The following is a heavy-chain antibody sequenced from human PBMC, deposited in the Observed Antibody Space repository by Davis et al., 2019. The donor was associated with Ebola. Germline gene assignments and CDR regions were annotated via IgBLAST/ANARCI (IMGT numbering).Heavy chain of an antibody. V-gene: IGHV1-46*01. D-gene: IGHD2-2*01. CDR3: ARPYCSSTSCYSNWFDP. CDR1: GGTFSSYA. Sequence: ASVKVSCKASGGTFSSYAISWVRQAPGQGLEWMGIINPSGGSTSYAQKFQGRVTMTRDTSTSTVYMELSSLRSEDTAVYYCARPYCSSTSCYSNWFDPWGQGTLVTVSS. J-gene: IGHJ5*02. CDR2: INPSGGST.